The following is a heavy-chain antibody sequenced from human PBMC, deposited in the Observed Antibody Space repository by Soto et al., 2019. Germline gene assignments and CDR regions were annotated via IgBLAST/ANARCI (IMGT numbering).Heavy chain of an antibody. J-gene: IGHJ6*02. D-gene: IGHD2-2*01. Sequence: QVQLVQSGAEVKKPGSSVKVSCKASGGTFSSHAISWVRQAPGQGLEWMGGIIPISDTTNYAQKFQGRVTINADDSTSTAYMELSSLRSEDTAVYYCARSQGSSTSLEIYYYYYYGMDVWGQGTTVTVSS. CDR3: ARSQGSSTSLEIYYYYYYGMDV. CDR2: IIPISDTT. V-gene: IGHV1-69*01. CDR1: GGTFSSHA.